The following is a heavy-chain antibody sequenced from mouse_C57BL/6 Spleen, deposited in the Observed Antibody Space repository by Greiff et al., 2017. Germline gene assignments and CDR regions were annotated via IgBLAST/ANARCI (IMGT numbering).Heavy chain of an antibody. J-gene: IGHJ1*03. CDR2: INPSSGYT. CDR1: GYTFTSYW. V-gene: IGHV1-7*01. CDR3: AIYYNGSGYFDV. Sequence: QVQLQQSGAELAKPGASVKLSCKASGYTFTSYWMHWVKQRPGQGLEWIGYINPSSGYTKYTQKFKDKATLTADKSSSTAYMQLSSLTYEDSAVYYCAIYYNGSGYFDVWGTGTTVTVSS. D-gene: IGHD1-1*01.